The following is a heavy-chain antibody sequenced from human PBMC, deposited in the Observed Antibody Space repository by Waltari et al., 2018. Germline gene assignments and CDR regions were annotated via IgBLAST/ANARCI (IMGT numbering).Heavy chain of an antibody. J-gene: IGHJ6*03. D-gene: IGHD3-3*01. CDR2: INQSGTT. CDR3: ARLKRRPNYDFWSGHKNYYFYYMDV. Sequence: QVQLQQWGAGLLKPSETLSLTCAVYGGSFGDSYLVWIRHPPGQGPEWIGEINQSGTTNYNPSLKSRITVSKDTSKSQFSLRLSSMTAADTAVYYCARLKRRPNYDFWSGHKNYYFYYMDVWGKGTTVTVSS. CDR1: GGSFGDSY. V-gene: IGHV4-34*01.